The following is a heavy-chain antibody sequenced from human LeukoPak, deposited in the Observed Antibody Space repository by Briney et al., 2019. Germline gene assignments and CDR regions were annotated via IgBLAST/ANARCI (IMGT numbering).Heavy chain of an antibody. D-gene: IGHD1-26*01. Sequence: SETLSLTCTVSGDSISSYYWSWIRQPPGKGLEWIGYIYYSGSTNYNPSLKSRVTISVDTSKNQFSLKLSSVTAADTAVYYCARGNSGSYYAFDYWGQGTLVTVSS. V-gene: IGHV4-59*01. J-gene: IGHJ4*02. CDR3: ARGNSGSYYAFDY. CDR1: GDSISSYY. CDR2: IYYSGST.